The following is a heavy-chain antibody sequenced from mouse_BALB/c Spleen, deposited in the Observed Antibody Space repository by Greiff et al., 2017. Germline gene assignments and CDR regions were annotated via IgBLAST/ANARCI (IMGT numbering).Heavy chain of an antibody. Sequence: VKLMESGPGLVQPSQSLSITCTVSGFSLTSYGVHWVRQSPGKGLEWLGVIWSGGSTDYNAAFISRLSISKDNSKSQVFFKMNSLQANDTAIYYCASRYEGFDYAMDYWGQGTSVTVSS. V-gene: IGHV2-2*02. J-gene: IGHJ4*01. CDR3: ASRYEGFDYAMDY. CDR2: IWSGGST. D-gene: IGHD2-14*01. CDR1: GFSLTSYG.